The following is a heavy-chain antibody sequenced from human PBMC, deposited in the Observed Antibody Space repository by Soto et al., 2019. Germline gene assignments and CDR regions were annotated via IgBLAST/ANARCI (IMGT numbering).Heavy chain of an antibody. CDR3: ARKGGVVPAAIKGHAFDI. CDR1: GGSFSGYY. CDR2: INHSGST. V-gene: IGHV4-34*01. J-gene: IGHJ3*02. D-gene: IGHD2-2*02. Sequence: SETLSLTCAVYGGSFSGYYWSWIRQTQGKGLEWIGEINHSGSTNYNPSLKSRVTISVDTSKNQFSLKLSSVTAADTAVYYCARKGGVVPAAIKGHAFDIWGQGTMVTVSS.